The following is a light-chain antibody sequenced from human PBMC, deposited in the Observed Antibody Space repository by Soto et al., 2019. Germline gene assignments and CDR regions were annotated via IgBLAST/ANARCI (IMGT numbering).Light chain of an antibody. J-gene: IGLJ3*02. Sequence: QSALTQPASVSGSPGQSTTISCSGTISDVGGNNYVSWYQHQPGKAPKVIIYEVRKWPSGVSNRFSGSKSGNAASLTISGLQAEDEADYYCSSYTSSGTWVFGGGTKLTVL. V-gene: IGLV2-14*01. CDR3: SSYTSSGTWV. CDR1: ISDVGGNNY. CDR2: EVR.